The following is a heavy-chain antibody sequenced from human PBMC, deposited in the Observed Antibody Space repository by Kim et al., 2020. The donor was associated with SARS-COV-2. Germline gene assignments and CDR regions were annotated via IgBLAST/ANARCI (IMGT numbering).Heavy chain of an antibody. CDR1: GFTFSSYS. Sequence: GGSLRLSCAASGFTFSSYSMNWVRQAPGKGLEWVSSISSSSSYIYYADSVKGRFTISRDNAKNSLYLQMNSLRAEDTAVYYCARGTLWFGESPRGMYVWGEGTTVTVSS. V-gene: IGHV3-21*01. J-gene: IGHJ6*04. CDR3: ARGTLWFGESPRGMYV. CDR2: ISSSSSYI. D-gene: IGHD3-10*01.